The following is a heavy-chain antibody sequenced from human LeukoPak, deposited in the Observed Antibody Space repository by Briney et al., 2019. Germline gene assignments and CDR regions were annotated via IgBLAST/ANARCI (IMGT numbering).Heavy chain of an antibody. CDR1: GGSISSYY. D-gene: IGHD2-2*02. V-gene: IGHV4-59*06. CDR2: IYYSGST. Sequence: SETLSLTCTVSGGSISSYYWSWIRQPAGKGLEWIGYIYYSGSTYYNPSLKSRVTISVDTSKNQFSLKLSSVTAADTAVYYCARGNVVVPAAIVYWGQGTLVTVSS. CDR3: ARGNVVVPAAIVY. J-gene: IGHJ4*02.